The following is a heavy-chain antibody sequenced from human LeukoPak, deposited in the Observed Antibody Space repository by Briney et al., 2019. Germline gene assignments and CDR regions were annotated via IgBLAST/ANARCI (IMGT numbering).Heavy chain of an antibody. V-gene: IGHV1-69*13. CDR1: GGTFSSYA. D-gene: IGHD6-13*01. J-gene: IGHJ4*02. CDR2: IIPIFGTA. CDR3: AGLGIAAAGIVVGAGWYYFDY. Sequence: ASVKVSCKASGGTFSSYAISWVRQAPGQGLEWMGGIIPIFGTANYAQKFQGRVTITADESTSTAYMELSSLRSEDTAVYYCAGLGIAAAGIVVGAGWYYFDYWGQGTLVTVSS.